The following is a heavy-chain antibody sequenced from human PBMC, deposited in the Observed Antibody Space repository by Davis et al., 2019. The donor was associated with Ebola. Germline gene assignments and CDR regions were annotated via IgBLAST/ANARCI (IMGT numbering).Heavy chain of an antibody. Sequence: GESLKISCAASGFTFSGYWMDWVRQAPGKGLEWVSLISWDGESTWYADSVKGRFTISRDNSKNSLYLQMNNLRTEDTALYYCTRGERYYDGSGPFVGEGAYYMDVWGKGTTVTVSS. D-gene: IGHD3-22*01. V-gene: IGHV3-43*01. CDR3: TRGERYYDGSGPFVGEGAYYMDV. J-gene: IGHJ6*03. CDR2: ISWDGEST. CDR1: GFTFSGYW.